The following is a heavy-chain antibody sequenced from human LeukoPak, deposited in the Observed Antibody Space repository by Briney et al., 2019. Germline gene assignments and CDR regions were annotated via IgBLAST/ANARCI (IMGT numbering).Heavy chain of an antibody. D-gene: IGHD3-16*01. Sequence: ASVKVSCKASGYTFTSYYMYWVRQAPGQGLEWMGIINPTTRSTSYAQKFQGRVTMTRDTSTSTVYMELSSLRSEDTAVYYCARDPPLGLGTPEYYFDYWGQGTLVTVSS. J-gene: IGHJ4*02. CDR1: GYTFTSYY. V-gene: IGHV1-46*01. CDR2: INPTTRST. CDR3: ARDPPLGLGTPEYYFDY.